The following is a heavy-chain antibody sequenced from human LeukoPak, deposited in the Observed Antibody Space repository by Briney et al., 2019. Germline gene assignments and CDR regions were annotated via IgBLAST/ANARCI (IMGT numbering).Heavy chain of an antibody. J-gene: IGHJ4*02. CDR1: GFTFSTSG. D-gene: IGHD3-10*01. Sequence: PGGSLRLSCVASGFTFSTSGMHWVRQAPGKGLEWVTFIRFDGSDKYYADSVKGRFTVSRDNSNNTLHLQMNNLRPEDTAVYYCARAPGWVTYYYGSGTRDYWGQGTLVTVSS. V-gene: IGHV3-30*02. CDR2: IRFDGSDK. CDR3: ARAPGWVTYYYGSGTRDY.